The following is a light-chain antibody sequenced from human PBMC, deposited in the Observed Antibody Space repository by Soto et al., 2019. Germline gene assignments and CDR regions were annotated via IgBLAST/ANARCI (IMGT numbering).Light chain of an antibody. CDR2: GAS. J-gene: IGKJ5*01. CDR1: QSVSSN. CDR3: QQYGSSPQNT. V-gene: IGKV3-20*01. Sequence: DIALTQSPATLSSSLGERATLSCRASQSVSSNLAWYQQKPGQAPRLLIYGASSRATGIPDRFSGSGSGTDFTLTISRLEPEDFAVYYCQQYGSSPQNTFGQGTRLEI.